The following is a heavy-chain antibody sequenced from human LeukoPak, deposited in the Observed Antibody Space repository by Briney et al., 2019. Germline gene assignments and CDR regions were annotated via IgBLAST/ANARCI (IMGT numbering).Heavy chain of an antibody. CDR1: GYTFKSYA. CDR3: ARDCSGGSCYSAYDY. CDR2: INTNTGNP. J-gene: IGHJ4*02. D-gene: IGHD2-15*01. Sequence: GASVKVSCKASGYTFKSYAMNWVRQAPGQGLECLGWINTNTGNPTYAQGFTGRFVFSLDTSVSTAYLQISSLKAEDTGVYHCARDCSGGSCYSAYDYWGQGTLVTVSS. V-gene: IGHV7-4-1*02.